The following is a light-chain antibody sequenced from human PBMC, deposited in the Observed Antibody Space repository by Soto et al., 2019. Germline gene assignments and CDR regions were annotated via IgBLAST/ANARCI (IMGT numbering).Light chain of an antibody. J-gene: IGKJ3*01. CDR2: LGS. Sequence: DIVMTQSPLSLPVTPGEPASISCRSSQSLLHSNGYNYLDWYLQKPGQSPQLLISLGSNRASGVPDRFSGSGSGTYFTLKISRVEAEDGGVYYCMQALQTSFTFGPGTKVDIK. V-gene: IGKV2-28*01. CDR3: MQALQTSFT. CDR1: QSLLHSNGYNY.